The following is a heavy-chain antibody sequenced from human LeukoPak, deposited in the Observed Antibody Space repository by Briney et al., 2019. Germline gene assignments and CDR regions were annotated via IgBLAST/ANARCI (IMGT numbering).Heavy chain of an antibody. Sequence: KPGGSLRLSCAASGFTFSSYSMNWVRQAPGKGLEWVSAISGSDGSTYYADSVKGRFTISRDNAKNSLYLQMNSLRAEDTAVFYCARGPYDSSGYYLEYFQHWGQGTLVTVSS. V-gene: IGHV3-21*01. CDR1: GFTFSSYS. D-gene: IGHD3-22*01. CDR2: ISGSDGST. J-gene: IGHJ1*01. CDR3: ARGPYDSSGYYLEYFQH.